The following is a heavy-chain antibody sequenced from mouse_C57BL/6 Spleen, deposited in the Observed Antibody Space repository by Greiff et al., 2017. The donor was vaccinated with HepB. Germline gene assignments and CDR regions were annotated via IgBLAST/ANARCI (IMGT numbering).Heavy chain of an antibody. D-gene: IGHD1-1*01. V-gene: IGHV1-15*01. CDR1: GYTFTDYE. J-gene: IGHJ4*01. CDR2: IDPETGGT. Sequence: VQVVESGAELVRPGASVTLSCKASGYTFTDYEMHWVKQTPVHGLEWIGAIDPETGGTAYNQKFKGKAILTADKSSSTAYMELRSLTSEDSAVYYCTRESYGSRYYAMDYWGQGTSVTVSS. CDR3: TRESYGSRYYAMDY.